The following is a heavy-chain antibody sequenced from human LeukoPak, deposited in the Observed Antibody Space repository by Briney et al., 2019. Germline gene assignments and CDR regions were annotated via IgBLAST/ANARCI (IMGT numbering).Heavy chain of an antibody. Sequence: QTGGSLRLSCAASGFTFSSYWMNWVRQAPGKGLVWVSRIASDGSSTTYADSVKGRFSISRDNAKNTLYLQMNSLRAEDTAVYYCARGIGDTTCQDYWGQGTLVTVSS. V-gene: IGHV3-74*01. CDR3: ARGIGDTTCQDY. J-gene: IGHJ4*02. CDR2: IASDGSST. CDR1: GFTFSSYW. D-gene: IGHD1-26*01.